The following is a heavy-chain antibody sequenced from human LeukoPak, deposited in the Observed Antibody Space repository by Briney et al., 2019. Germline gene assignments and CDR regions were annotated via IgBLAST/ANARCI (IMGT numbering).Heavy chain of an antibody. J-gene: IGHJ4*02. D-gene: IGHD6-6*01. CDR2: IYYSGST. Sequence: PSKTLSLTCTVSGGSISSSSYSWGWIRQPPGKGLEWIGSIYYSGSTYYNPSLKSRVTISVDTSKNQFSLKLSSVTAADTAVYYCARHPSWNSSSNYWGQGTLVTVSS. CDR3: ARHPSWNSSSNY. CDR1: GGSISSSSYS. V-gene: IGHV4-39*01.